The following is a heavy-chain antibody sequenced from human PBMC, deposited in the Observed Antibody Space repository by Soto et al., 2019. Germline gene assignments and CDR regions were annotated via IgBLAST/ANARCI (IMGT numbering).Heavy chain of an antibody. CDR2: IKQDGSEK. CDR3: ARDSYCSGGSCYYYDYGMDV. V-gene: IGHV3-7*01. J-gene: IGHJ6*02. Sequence: GGSLRLSCAASGFTFSSYWMSWVRQAPGKGLEWVANIKQDGSEKYYVDSVKGRFTISRDNAKNSLYLQMNSLRAEDTAVYYCARDSYCSGGSCYYYDYGMDVWGQGTTVTVSS. CDR1: GFTFSSYW. D-gene: IGHD2-15*01.